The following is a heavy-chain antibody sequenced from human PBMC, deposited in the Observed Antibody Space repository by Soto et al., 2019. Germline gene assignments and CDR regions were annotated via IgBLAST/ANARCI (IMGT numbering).Heavy chain of an antibody. J-gene: IGHJ4*02. V-gene: IGHV5-51*03. CDR3: APPPSGTTSVFDS. CDR1: GYSFTSNW. D-gene: IGHD1-7*01. CDR2: IYRSDSDT. Sequence: VQLVQSGPEVKKSGESLKISCKGSGYSFTSNWIGWVRQMPGKGLEWMGIIYRSDSDTRYSPSFQGQVTISADTTISTAYLQWSSLKASDTAMYYCAPPPSGTTSVFDSWGQGTLVTVSS.